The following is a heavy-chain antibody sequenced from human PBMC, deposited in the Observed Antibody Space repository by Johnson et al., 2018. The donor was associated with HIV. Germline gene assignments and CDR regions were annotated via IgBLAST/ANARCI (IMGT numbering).Heavy chain of an antibody. J-gene: IGHJ3*02. CDR2: INWNGGST. D-gene: IGHD6-13*01. CDR1: GFTFDDYG. Sequence: VESGGGVVRPGGSLRLSCAASGFTFDDYGMSWVRQAPGKGLEWVSGINWNGGSTGYADSVKGRFTISRDNAKNSLYLQMNSLRAEDTALYYCAKGGGQQLAHAFDIWGQGTMVTVSS. V-gene: IGHV3-20*04. CDR3: AKGGGQQLAHAFDI.